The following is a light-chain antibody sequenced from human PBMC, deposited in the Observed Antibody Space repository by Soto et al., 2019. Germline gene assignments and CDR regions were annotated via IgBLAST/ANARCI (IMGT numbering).Light chain of an antibody. J-gene: IGLJ2*01. Sequence: QSALTQPASVSGSPGQSITISCSGTSSNVGGYNDVSWYQHHPGKAPKLMIYEVDNRPSGVSNRFSGSKSGNTASLTISGLPAEDAADYYCTSFTTGSTLVVFGGGTQLTVL. V-gene: IGLV2-14*01. CDR3: TSFTTGSTLVV. CDR2: EVD. CDR1: SSNVGGYND.